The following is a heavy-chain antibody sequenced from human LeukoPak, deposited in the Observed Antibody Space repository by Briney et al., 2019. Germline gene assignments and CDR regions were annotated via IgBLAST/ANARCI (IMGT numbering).Heavy chain of an antibody. J-gene: IGHJ4*02. CDR1: GFTFSSYN. CDR2: ISSSTSTI. V-gene: IGHV3-48*01. Sequence: GGSLRLSCAASGFTFSSYNMNWVRQAPGKGLEWVSYISSSTSTIFYADSVRGRFTISRDNAKNSLYLQMNSLRVEDTAVYYCARGSHTTPGGYFDYWGQGTLVTVSS. D-gene: IGHD1-1*01. CDR3: ARGSHTTPGGYFDY.